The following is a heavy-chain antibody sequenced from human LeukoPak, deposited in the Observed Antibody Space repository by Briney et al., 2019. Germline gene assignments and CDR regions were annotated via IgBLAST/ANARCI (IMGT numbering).Heavy chain of an antibody. CDR1: GGTFSSYA. CDR3: ARGDRVIHYYDSSGPEYFQH. Sequence: GASVKVSCKASGGTFSSYAISWVRQAPGQGLEWMGRIIPILGIANYAQKFQGRVTITADKSTSTAYMELSSLRSEDTAVYYCARGDRVIHYYDSSGPEYFQHWGQGTLVTVSS. CDR2: IIPILGIA. V-gene: IGHV1-69*04. J-gene: IGHJ1*01. D-gene: IGHD3-22*01.